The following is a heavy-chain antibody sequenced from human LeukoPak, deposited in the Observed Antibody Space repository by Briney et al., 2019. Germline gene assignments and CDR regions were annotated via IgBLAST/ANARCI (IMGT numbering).Heavy chain of an antibody. V-gene: IGHV3-23*01. CDR2: ISGSGGST. J-gene: IGHJ4*02. D-gene: IGHD3-3*01. Sequence: GGSLRLSCAASGFTFSSYAMSWVRQAPGKGLEWVSAISGSGGSTYYADSVKGRFTISRDNSKNTLYLQMNSLRAEDTAVYYCARLYYDFWSGYYPQYYFDYWGQRTLVTVSS. CDR1: GFTFSSYA. CDR3: ARLYYDFWSGYYPQYYFDY.